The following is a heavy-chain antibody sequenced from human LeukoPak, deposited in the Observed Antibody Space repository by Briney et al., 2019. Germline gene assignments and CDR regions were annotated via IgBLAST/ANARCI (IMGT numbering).Heavy chain of an antibody. CDR3: ARVPGYSYALVYYGMDV. D-gene: IGHD5-18*01. Sequence: GGSLRLSCAASGFTFSSYSMNWVRQAPGKGLEWVSYISSSGSTIYYADSVKGRFTISRDNAKNSLYLQMNSLRAEDTAVYYCARVPGYSYALVYYGMDVWGQGTTVTVSS. V-gene: IGHV3-48*04. CDR1: GFTFSSYS. J-gene: IGHJ6*02. CDR2: ISSSGSTI.